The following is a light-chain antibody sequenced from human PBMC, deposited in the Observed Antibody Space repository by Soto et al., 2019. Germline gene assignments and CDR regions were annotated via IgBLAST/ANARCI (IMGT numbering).Light chain of an antibody. CDR3: PVWDYNTYHWV. CDR2: DDR. CDR1: SIGSKT. J-gene: IGLJ3*02. V-gene: IGLV3-21*02. Sequence: SYELTQPPSVSVAPGQTARFTCGGNSIGSKTVHWYQQRPGQAPVVVVHDDRDRPSGITERFSGSISGDTATLTISRVEAGYEADYYCPVWDYNTYHWVFGRGTKVTAL.